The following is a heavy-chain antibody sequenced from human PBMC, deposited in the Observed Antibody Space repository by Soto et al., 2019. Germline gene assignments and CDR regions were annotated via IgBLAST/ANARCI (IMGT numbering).Heavy chain of an antibody. CDR1: GYTFTGYY. V-gene: IGHV1-2*02. CDR2: INPNSGGT. CDR3: ARDFSSGWPSGWFAP. D-gene: IGHD6-19*01. J-gene: IGHJ5*02. Sequence: ASVKVSCKASGYTFTGYYMHWVRQAPGQGLEWMGWINPNSGGTNYAQKFQGRVTMTRDTSISTAYMELSRLRSDDTAVYYCARDFSSGWPSGWFAPWAQGTLDPVS.